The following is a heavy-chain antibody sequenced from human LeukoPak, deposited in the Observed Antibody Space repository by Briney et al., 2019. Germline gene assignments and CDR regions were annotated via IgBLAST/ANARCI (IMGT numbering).Heavy chain of an antibody. CDR2: IYHSGST. D-gene: IGHD3-16*01. Sequence: SETLSLTCTVSGYSISSGYYWGWIRQPPGKGLEWTGSIYHSGSTYYNPSLKSRVTISVDTSKNQFSLKLSSVTAADTAVYYCARARLGEFYWGQGTLVTVSS. J-gene: IGHJ4*02. CDR1: GYSISSGYY. V-gene: IGHV4-38-2*02. CDR3: ARARLGEFY.